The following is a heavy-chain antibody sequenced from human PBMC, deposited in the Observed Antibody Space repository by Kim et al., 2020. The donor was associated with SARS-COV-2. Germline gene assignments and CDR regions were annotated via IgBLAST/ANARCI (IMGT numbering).Heavy chain of an antibody. Sequence: HFNPSLKSRLMISLDRSKNQFSLKQNSVTAADTAVYFCAGRFRDLGPFDPWGQGTLVTVSS. D-gene: IGHD2-21*01. CDR3: AGRFRDLGPFDP. V-gene: IGHV4-31*02. J-gene: IGHJ5*02.